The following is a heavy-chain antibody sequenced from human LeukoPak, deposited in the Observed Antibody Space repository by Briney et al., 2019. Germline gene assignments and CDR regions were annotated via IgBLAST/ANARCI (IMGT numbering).Heavy chain of an antibody. CDR1: GGSISSYY. Sequence: SETLSLTCTVSGGSISSYYWSWIRQPPGKGLEWIGYIYYSGSTNYNPSLKSRVTISVDTSKNQFSLKLSSVTAADTAVYYCAGVYGSGSQDDYRGQGTLVTVSS. CDR3: AGVYGSGSQDDY. D-gene: IGHD3-10*01. V-gene: IGHV4-59*01. CDR2: IYYSGST. J-gene: IGHJ4*02.